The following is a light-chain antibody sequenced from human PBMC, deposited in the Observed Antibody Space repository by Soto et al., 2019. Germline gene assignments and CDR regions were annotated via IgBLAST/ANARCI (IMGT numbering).Light chain of an antibody. CDR3: QQYGSSPRT. CDR2: GAS. V-gene: IGKV3-20*01. CDR1: QSVSSNF. Sequence: EIVLTQSPGTLSLSPGERATLPCRASQSVSSNFLAWYQQKPGQAPRLLIYGASSRATGLPDRFSGSGSGTDFTLTISRLEPEEFAVYYCQQYGSSPRTFGQGTKVEIK. J-gene: IGKJ1*01.